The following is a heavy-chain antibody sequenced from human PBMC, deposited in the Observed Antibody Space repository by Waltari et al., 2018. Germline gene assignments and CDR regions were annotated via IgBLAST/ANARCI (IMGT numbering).Heavy chain of an antibody. CDR2: IHGSGRP. D-gene: IGHD2-15*01. CDR3: ARDRGRGLYLHS. J-gene: IGHJ5*01. CDR1: W. Sequence: WWNWVRQPPGKGLEWIGQIHGSGRPNYHPSLESRVTVSRDTSNNQFSLKVSYATAADTAVYYCARDRGRGLYLHSCRQGTLVTVSP. V-gene: IGHV4-4*02.